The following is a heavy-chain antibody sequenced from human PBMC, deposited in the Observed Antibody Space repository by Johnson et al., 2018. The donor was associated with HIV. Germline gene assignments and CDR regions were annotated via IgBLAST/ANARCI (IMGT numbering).Heavy chain of an antibody. D-gene: IGHD3-22*01. V-gene: IGHV3-66*01. CDR2: LYAGGPT. CDR3: ARAHYDSSGYLLKGGAFDI. J-gene: IGHJ3*02. Sequence: EVQLVESGGGVVQPGRSLRLSCAASGFTFSSYAMHWVRQAPGKGLEWVSALYAGGPTYYADSVKGRFTISRDNSKNTLYLQMNSLRAEDTAVYYCARAHYDSSGYLLKGGAFDIWGQGTMVTVSS. CDR1: GFTFSSYA.